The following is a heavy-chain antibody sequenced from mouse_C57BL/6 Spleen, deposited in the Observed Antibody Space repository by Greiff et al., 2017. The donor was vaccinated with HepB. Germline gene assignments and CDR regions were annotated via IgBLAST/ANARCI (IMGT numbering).Heavy chain of an antibody. CDR3: ARGGSLYWYFDV. J-gene: IGHJ1*03. Sequence: QVQLKQSGAELVRPGTSVKMSCKASGYTFTNYWIGWAKQRPGHGLEWIGDIYPGGGYTNYNEKFKGKATLTADKSSSTAYMQFSSLTSEDSAIYYCARGGSLYWYFDVWGTGTTVTVSS. CDR1: GYTFTNYW. CDR2: IYPGGGYT. V-gene: IGHV1-63*01. D-gene: IGHD1-1*01.